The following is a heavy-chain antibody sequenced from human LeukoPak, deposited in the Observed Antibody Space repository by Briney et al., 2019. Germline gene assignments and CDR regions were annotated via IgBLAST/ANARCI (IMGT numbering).Heavy chain of an antibody. CDR1: GYTFTNYG. Sequence: ASVKVSCKASGYTFTNYGISWVRQAPGQALEWMAWISANNGETRYAQNLQGRVTMTTDTSTSTAYMELRSLRSDDTAVYYCARVPPSAHQMLSSDYWGQGTQVTVSS. J-gene: IGHJ4*02. D-gene: IGHD2-2*01. V-gene: IGHV1-18*04. CDR3: ARVPPSAHQMLSSDY. CDR2: ISANNGET.